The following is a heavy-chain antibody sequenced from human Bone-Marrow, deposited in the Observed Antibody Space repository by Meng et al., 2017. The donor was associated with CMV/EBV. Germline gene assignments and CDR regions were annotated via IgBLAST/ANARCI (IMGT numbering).Heavy chain of an antibody. Sequence: GESLKISCAASGFTFSNAWMSWVRQAPGKGLEWVANIKQDGSEKYYVDSVKGRFTISRDNAKNTLYLQMNSLRAEDTAVYYCARDYDFWSGYHYGMDVWGQGTTVTVSS. CDR2: IKQDGSEK. V-gene: IGHV3-7*01. CDR1: GFTFSNAW. D-gene: IGHD3-3*01. CDR3: ARDYDFWSGYHYGMDV. J-gene: IGHJ6*02.